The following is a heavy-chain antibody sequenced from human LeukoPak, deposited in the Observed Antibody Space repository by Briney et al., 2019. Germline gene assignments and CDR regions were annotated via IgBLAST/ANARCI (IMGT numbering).Heavy chain of an antibody. J-gene: IGHJ3*02. CDR2: INPNSGGT. CDR3: AREGRDYYDSSGYYPDAFDI. Sequence: ASVKVSCKASGYTLTGYYMHWVRQAPGQGLEWMGWINPNSGGTNYAQKLQGRVTMTRDTSISTAYMELSRLRSDDTAVYYCAREGRDYYDSSGYYPDAFDIWGQGTMVTVSS. D-gene: IGHD3-22*01. CDR1: GYTLTGYY. V-gene: IGHV1-2*02.